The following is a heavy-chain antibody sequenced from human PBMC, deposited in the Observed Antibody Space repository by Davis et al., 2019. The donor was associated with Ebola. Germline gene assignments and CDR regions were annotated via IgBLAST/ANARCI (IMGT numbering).Heavy chain of an antibody. J-gene: IGHJ4*02. D-gene: IGHD3-22*01. CDR2: ISGGSSTI. V-gene: IGHV3-48*02. CDR1: GFTFYSYS. Sequence: GESLKISCVGSGFTFYSYSVNWVRQAPGKGLEWLSYISGGSSTIYYADSVKGRFTISRDNAKNSLYLQMNRLRDEDSAVYYCARYGYYYDSSGYYAHWDYWGQGTLVTVSS. CDR3: ARYGYYYDSSGYYAHWDY.